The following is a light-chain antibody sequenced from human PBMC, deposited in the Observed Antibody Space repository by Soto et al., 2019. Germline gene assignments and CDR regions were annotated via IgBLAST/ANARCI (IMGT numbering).Light chain of an antibody. CDR1: RSISNW. CDR3: QQSYSTPLT. J-gene: IGKJ4*01. CDR2: KTS. Sequence: IRKTQSPSTLSVSLGYRFIVTCVSSRSISNWLAWYQQKPGKAPRILICKTSSLQSGVPLRFSGSGSGTDFTLTISSLQPEDFATYYCQQSYSTPLTFGGGTKVDI. V-gene: IGKV1-39*01.